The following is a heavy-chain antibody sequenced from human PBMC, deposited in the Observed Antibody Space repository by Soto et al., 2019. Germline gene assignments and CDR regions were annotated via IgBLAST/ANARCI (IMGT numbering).Heavy chain of an antibody. CDR1: GYSFTSYW. D-gene: IGHD6-13*01. Sequence: GESLKISCKGSGYSFTSYWIGWVRQMPGKGLEWMGIIYPGDSDTRYSPSFQGQVTISADKSISTAYLQWSSLKASDTAMYYCARLYGHSSSWYGSSEYWGQGTLVTVSS. J-gene: IGHJ4*02. CDR2: IYPGDSDT. CDR3: ARLYGHSSSWYGSSEY. V-gene: IGHV5-51*01.